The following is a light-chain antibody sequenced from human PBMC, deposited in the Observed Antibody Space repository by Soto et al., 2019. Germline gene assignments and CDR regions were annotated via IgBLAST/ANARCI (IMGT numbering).Light chain of an antibody. Sequence: IVSTPSPGTLSLSRGERATLSSTASPSVSSSSCAWYQQEPGQAPRLLIYWASSRATAIADSFSCSGSGTDFTLTIRSLGLEDFAVYYCQHCGGSSGWPFGQGTKVDI. CDR2: WAS. CDR1: PSVSSSS. J-gene: IGKJ1*01. V-gene: IGKV3-20*01. CDR3: QHCGGSSGWP.